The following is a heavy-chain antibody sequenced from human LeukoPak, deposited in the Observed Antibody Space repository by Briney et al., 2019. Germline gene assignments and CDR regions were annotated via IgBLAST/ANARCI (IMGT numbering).Heavy chain of an antibody. CDR2: IYSGGSR. J-gene: IGHJ3*02. V-gene: IGHV3-53*01. CDR1: GFTVSSNY. CDR3: ARTVRYFDWLSGAFDI. D-gene: IGHD3-9*01. Sequence: GGSLRLSCAASGFTVSSNYMSWVRQAPGEGLEWVSVIYSGGSRYYADSVKGRFTSSRDNSKNTLYLQMNSLRAEDTAVYYCARTVRYFDWLSGAFDIWGQGTMVTVSS.